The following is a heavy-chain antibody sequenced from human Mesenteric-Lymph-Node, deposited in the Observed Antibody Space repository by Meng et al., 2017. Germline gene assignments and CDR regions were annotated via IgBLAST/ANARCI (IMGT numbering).Heavy chain of an antibody. CDR2: IVGSGGTT. CDR1: GFTFNNYA. Sequence: EVQLLESGGDLVHPGGSLILSCAAYGFTFNNYAMGWVRQAPGKGLEWVSAIVGSGGTTYHADSVKGRFTISRDNSRNTMYLQMNSLRAEDTAVYYCTKGQHSSGYPFDYWGQGTLVTVSS. V-gene: IGHV3-23*01. J-gene: IGHJ4*02. CDR3: TKGQHSSGYPFDY. D-gene: IGHD3-22*01.